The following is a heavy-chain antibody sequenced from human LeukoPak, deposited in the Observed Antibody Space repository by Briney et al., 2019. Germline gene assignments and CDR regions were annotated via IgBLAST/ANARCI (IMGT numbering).Heavy chain of an antibody. CDR1: GGSISSYY. J-gene: IGHJ3*02. V-gene: IGHV4-59*01. CDR3: ARGGHYYEGAFDI. CDR2: IYCSGST. D-gene: IGHD3-22*01. Sequence: SETLSLTCTVSGGSISSYYWSWIRQPPGKGLEWIGYIYCSGSTNYNPSLKSRVTISVDTSKNQFSLKLSSVTAADTAVYYCARGGHYYEGAFDIWGQGTMVTVSS.